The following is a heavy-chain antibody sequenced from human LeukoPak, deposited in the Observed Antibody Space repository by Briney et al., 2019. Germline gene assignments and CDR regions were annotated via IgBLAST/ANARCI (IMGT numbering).Heavy chain of an antibody. CDR1: GFTFSSYG. CDR2: IRYDGSNK. D-gene: IGHD3-22*01. Sequence: GRSLRLSCAASGFTFSSYGMHWVRQAPGKGLEWVAFIRYDGSNKYYADSVKGRFTISRDNSKNTLYLQMNSLRAEDTAVYYCSGDLGYYDSSGYLFDYWGQGTLVTVSS. J-gene: IGHJ4*02. V-gene: IGHV3-30*02. CDR3: SGDLGYYDSSGYLFDY.